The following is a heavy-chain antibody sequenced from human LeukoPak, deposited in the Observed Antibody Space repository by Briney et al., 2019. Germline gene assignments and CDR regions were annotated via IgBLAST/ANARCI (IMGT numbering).Heavy chain of an antibody. D-gene: IGHD2-21*02. CDR1: GGSISSGDYY. CDR3: ARLETSVTEHNWFDP. V-gene: IGHV4-30-2*03. J-gene: IGHJ5*02. Sequence: SQTLSLTSIVSGGSISSGDYYWSWIRQPPGKGLEWIGSIGGSNYYRGSTYYNPSLKSRVTIHVDTSKDQFSLKLSSVTAADTAVYYCARLETSVTEHNWFDPWGQGTLVTVSS. CDR2: IGGSNYYRGST.